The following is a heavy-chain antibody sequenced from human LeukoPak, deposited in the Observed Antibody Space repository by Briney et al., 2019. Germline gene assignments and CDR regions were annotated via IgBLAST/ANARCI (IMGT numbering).Heavy chain of an antibody. Sequence: GGSLRLSCAASGFTFSSYAMHWVRQAPGKGLEWVAVISYDGSNKYYADSVKGRFTISRDNSKNTLYLQMNSLRAEDTAVYYCASLPPVFPFDYWGQGTLVTVSS. J-gene: IGHJ4*02. CDR2: ISYDGSNK. V-gene: IGHV3-30-3*01. CDR1: GFTFSSYA. CDR3: ASLPPVFPFDY. D-gene: IGHD3-10*01.